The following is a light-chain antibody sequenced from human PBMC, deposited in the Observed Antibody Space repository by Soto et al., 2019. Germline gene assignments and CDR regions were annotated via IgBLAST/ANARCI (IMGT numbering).Light chain of an antibody. J-gene: IGKJ5*01. V-gene: IGKV1-5*01. CDR1: QTISSW. CDR3: QQYNNWPLT. CDR2: DAS. Sequence: DIQMTQSPSTLSASVGDRFTITCMASQTISSWLAWYQQKPGKATTLLIYDASTLERGVPSRFSGTGSGTEFTLTISSLQSEDFAVYYCQQYNNWPLTVGPGTRLEIK.